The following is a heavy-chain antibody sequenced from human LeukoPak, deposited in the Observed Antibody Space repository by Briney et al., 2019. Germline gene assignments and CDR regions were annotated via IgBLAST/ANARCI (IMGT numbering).Heavy chain of an antibody. D-gene: IGHD4-17*01. CDR1: GFTFSSYW. Sequence: GGSLRLSCAASGFTFSSYWMHWVRQAPGKGLVWVSRINTDGSSTSYADSVKGRFTISRDNAKNTLYLQMNSLRAGDTAVYYCARGSPNGDYDYWGQGTLVTVSS. CDR2: INTDGSST. J-gene: IGHJ4*02. V-gene: IGHV3-74*01. CDR3: ARGSPNGDYDY.